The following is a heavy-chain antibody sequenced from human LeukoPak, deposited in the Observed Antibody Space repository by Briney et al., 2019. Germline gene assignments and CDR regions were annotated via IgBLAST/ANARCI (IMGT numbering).Heavy chain of an antibody. CDR2: IHRDGRT. J-gene: IGHJ4*02. CDR1: GVSISTSEW. D-gene: IGHD3-9*01. V-gene: IGHV4-4*02. CDR3: GKTDIYFNPIDY. Sequence: HPSETLSLTCAVSGVSISTSEWWIWVRQPPGQGLEWIGEIHRDGRTRYNPSLTSRVTMSMDYSKNQFSLNVRFVTAADTAIYYCGKTDIYFNPIDYWGPGSLVTVSS.